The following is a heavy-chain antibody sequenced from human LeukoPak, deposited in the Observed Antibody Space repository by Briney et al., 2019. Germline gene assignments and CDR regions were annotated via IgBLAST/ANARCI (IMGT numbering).Heavy chain of an antibody. CDR3: AKLAVAGTAIDY. CDR1: GFTFSSYS. V-gene: IGHV3-21*01. D-gene: IGHD6-19*01. Sequence: PGGSLRLSCAASGFTFSSYSMNWVRQAPGKGLEWVSSISSSSSYIYYADSVKGRFTISRDNAKNSLYLQMNSLRAEDTAVYYCAKLAVAGTAIDYWGQGTLVTVSS. J-gene: IGHJ4*02. CDR2: ISSSSSYI.